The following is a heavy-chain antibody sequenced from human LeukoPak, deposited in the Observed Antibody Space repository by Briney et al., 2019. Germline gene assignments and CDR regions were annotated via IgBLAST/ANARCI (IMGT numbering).Heavy chain of an antibody. J-gene: IGHJ5*02. Sequence: SETLSLTCAVYGGSFSGYYWSWIRQPPGKGLEWIGEINHSGSTNYNPSLKSRVTISVDTSKNQFPLKLSSVTAADTAVYYCARGIAYYDSSGYYYPSWFDPWGQGTLVTVSS. D-gene: IGHD3-22*01. CDR2: INHSGST. CDR3: ARGIAYYDSSGYYYPSWFDP. CDR1: GGSFSGYY. V-gene: IGHV4-34*01.